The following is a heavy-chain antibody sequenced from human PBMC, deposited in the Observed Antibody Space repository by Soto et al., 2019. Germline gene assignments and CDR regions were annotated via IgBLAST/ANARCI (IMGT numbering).Heavy chain of an antibody. D-gene: IGHD4-17*01. V-gene: IGHV3-9*01. Sequence: GGSLRLSCAASGFTFDDYAMHWVRQAPGKGLEWVSGISWNSGSIGYADSVKGRFTISRDNAKNSLYLQMNSLRAEDTALYYCAKDLNDYGDYYYYYGMDVWGQGTTGTVSS. CDR3: AKDLNDYGDYYYYYGMDV. J-gene: IGHJ6*02. CDR1: GFTFDDYA. CDR2: ISWNSGSI.